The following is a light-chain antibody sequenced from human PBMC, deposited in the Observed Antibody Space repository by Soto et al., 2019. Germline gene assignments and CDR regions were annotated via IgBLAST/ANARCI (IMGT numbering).Light chain of an antibody. CDR2: AAS. J-gene: IGKJ1*01. Sequence: DIQMTQSPSSLSASVGDRVTITCRASHSISSSLNWYQQKPGEAPKLLIYAASSLQGGVPSRFSGRVSGTDFTRTISSLQPEDFATYYCQQCYITPWTFGQGTKVELK. V-gene: IGKV1-39*01. CDR3: QQCYITPWT. CDR1: HSISSS.